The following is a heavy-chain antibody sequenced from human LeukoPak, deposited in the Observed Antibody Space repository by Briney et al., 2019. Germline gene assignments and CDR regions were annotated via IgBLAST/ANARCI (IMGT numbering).Heavy chain of an antibody. CDR3: ATDRSVGATYRFDH. CDR2: IKQDGSEE. CDR1: GFTFSIYW. V-gene: IGHV3-7*01. Sequence: PGGSLRLSCAASGFTFSIYWMTWVRQAPGKGLEWVANIKQDGSEEYYVDSVKGRFTISRDNAKNSLFLQMNSLRAEDTAVYYCATDRSVGATYRFDHWGQGTLVTVSS. D-gene: IGHD1-26*01. J-gene: IGHJ4*02.